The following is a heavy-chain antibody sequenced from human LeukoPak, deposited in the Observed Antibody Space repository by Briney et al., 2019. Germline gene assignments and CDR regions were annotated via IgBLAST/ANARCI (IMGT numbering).Heavy chain of an antibody. J-gene: IGHJ6*03. CDR2: IKQDGSEK. Sequence: GGSLRLSCAASGFTFSSYWMNWVRQAPGKGLEWVANIKQDGSEKNYVDSVKGRFTISRDNAKNSLYLQMNSLRAEDTTVYYCARGPYHYYMDVWAKGPRSPSP. CDR1: GFTFSSYW. CDR3: ARGPYHYYMDV. V-gene: IGHV3-7*01.